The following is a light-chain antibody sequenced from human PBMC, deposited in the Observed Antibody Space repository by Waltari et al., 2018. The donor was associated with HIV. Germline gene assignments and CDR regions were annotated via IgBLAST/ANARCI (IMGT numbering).Light chain of an antibody. J-gene: IGKJ1*01. V-gene: IGKV1-39*01. CDR1: QSINTY. CDR2: GTS. CDR3: QQSYNTPWT. Sequence: DIQMTQSPSSLSASVGDRVTITCRASQSINTYLSWFQQKPGNAPKLLIYGTSTLQSGVPSRFSGSGSGTDFTLIISCLQPEDFATYYCQQSYNTPWTFGQGTKVDIK.